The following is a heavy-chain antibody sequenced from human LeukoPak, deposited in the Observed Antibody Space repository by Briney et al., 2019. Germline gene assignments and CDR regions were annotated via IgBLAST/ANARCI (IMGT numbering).Heavy chain of an antibody. V-gene: IGHV3-30*18. CDR1: GFTFSSYG. Sequence: GGSLRLSCAASGFTFSSYGMHWVRQAPGKGLEWVAVISYDGSNKYYADSVKGRFTIPRDNSKNTLYLQMNSLRAEDTAVYYCAKDSPIWFGELYYFDYWGQGTLVTVSS. CDR3: AKDSPIWFGELYYFDY. J-gene: IGHJ4*02. D-gene: IGHD3-10*01. CDR2: ISYDGSNK.